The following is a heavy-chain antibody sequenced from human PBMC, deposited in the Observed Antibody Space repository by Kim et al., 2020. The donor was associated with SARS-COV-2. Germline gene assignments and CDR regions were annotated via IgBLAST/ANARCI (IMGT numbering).Heavy chain of an antibody. D-gene: IGHD3-16*01. CDR2: NT. CDR3: ARGKGKRITDY. J-gene: IGHJ4*02. Sequence: NTGYAQKFQGRVTMTRNTSISTAYRERSSLRSEDTAVYYCARGKGKRITDYWGQGTLVTVSS. V-gene: IGHV1-8*01.